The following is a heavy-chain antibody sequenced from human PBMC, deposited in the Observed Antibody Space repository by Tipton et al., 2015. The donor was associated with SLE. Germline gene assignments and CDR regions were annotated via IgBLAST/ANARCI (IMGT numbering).Heavy chain of an antibody. CDR1: GGSISSGSYY. Sequence: TLSLTCTVSGGSISSGSYYWSWIRQPAGKGVEWIGHFYTSGSTNYNPSLKSRVTISVDTSKNQFSLKLSSVTAADTAVYYCARDSSSWSFYGMDVWGQGTTVTVSS. J-gene: IGHJ6*02. CDR3: ARDSSSWSFYGMDV. V-gene: IGHV4-61*09. D-gene: IGHD6-13*01. CDR2: FYTSGST.